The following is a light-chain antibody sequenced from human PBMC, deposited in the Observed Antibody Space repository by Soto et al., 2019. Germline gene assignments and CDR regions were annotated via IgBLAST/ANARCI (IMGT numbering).Light chain of an antibody. Sequence: DIQMTQSPSSLSASVGDRVTITCRASQTISSHLNWYQHKPGKPPKLLIYAASRLQGGVPSRFSGSGSGTDFTLSISSLQPEDSAIYYCQQSHSTPAFGQGTQLEIK. CDR1: QTISSH. J-gene: IGKJ2*01. CDR2: AAS. V-gene: IGKV1-39*01. CDR3: QQSHSTPA.